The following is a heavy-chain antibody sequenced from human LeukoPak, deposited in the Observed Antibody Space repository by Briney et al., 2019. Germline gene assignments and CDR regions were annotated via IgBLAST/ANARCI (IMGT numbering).Heavy chain of an antibody. J-gene: IGHJ4*02. D-gene: IGHD6-6*01. V-gene: IGHV5-51*01. CDR1: GYSFTSYW. Sequence: GETLKISCKGSGYSFTSYWIGWVRQMPGKGLEWMGIIYPGDSDTRYGPSFQGQVTISADKSISTAYLQWSSLKASDTAMYYCARQKRGIAARPGFDYWGQGTLVTVSS. CDR2: IYPGDSDT. CDR3: ARQKRGIAARPGFDY.